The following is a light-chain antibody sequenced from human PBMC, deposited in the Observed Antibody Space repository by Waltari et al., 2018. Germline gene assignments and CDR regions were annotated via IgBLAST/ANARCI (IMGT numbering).Light chain of an antibody. CDR2: DVS. CDR1: NSDIGYYNY. J-gene: IGLJ2*01. V-gene: IGLV2-14*03. Sequence: QSALTQPASVSGSPGQSITISCTGTNSDIGYYNYVSWYQQPPGKAPKLMIYDVSHRRSGISNRLSGCRSGNAASLTISGLQAEDEADYYCSSFTSSKTVIFGGGTKLTVL. CDR3: SSFTSSKTVI.